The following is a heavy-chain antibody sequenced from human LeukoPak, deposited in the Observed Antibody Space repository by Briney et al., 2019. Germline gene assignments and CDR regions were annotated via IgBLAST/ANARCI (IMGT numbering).Heavy chain of an antibody. CDR3: ARGARYDFWSGYYT. CDR1: GGSISSYY. V-gene: IGHV4-59*01. CDR2: IYYSGST. J-gene: IGHJ5*02. D-gene: IGHD3-3*01. Sequence: PSETLSLARTVSGGSISSYYWSWIRQPPGKGLEWIGYIYYSGSTNYNPSLKSRVTISVDTSKNQFSLKLSSVTAADTAVYYCARGARYDFWSGYYTWGQGTLVTVSS.